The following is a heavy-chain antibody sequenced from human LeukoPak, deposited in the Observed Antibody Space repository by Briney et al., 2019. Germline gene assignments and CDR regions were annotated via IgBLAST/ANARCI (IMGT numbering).Heavy chain of an antibody. Sequence: GGSLRLSCAASGLTVSSNYMSWVRQAPGKGLEWVSVIYSGGSIYFADSVKGRFTISRDDSKNTLYLQMNSLRVEDTAVYYCARDPGNNYFDYWGQGALVTVSS. CDR1: GLTVSSNY. V-gene: IGHV3-66*01. CDR3: ARDPGNNYFDY. CDR2: IYSGGSI. D-gene: IGHD2/OR15-2a*01. J-gene: IGHJ4*02.